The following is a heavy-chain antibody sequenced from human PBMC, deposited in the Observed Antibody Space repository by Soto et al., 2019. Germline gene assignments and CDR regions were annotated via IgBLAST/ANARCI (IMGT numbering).Heavy chain of an antibody. Sequence: SETLSLTCTASGGSVSSGRYYWSWIRQPPGKGLEWIGYIYYSGSTKYNPSLNSRVTISVDTSNTQFPLTLSSMTAAAPALYYWARSGSGSGWLGGQGNMGTVPS. D-gene: IGHD6-19*01. CDR1: GGSVSSGRYY. CDR3: ARSGSGSGWL. J-gene: IGHJ4*02. V-gene: IGHV4-61*01. CDR2: IYYSGST.